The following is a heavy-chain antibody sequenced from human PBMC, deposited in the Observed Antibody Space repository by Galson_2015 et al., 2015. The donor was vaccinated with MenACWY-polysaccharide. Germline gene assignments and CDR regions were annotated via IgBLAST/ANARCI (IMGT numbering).Heavy chain of an antibody. D-gene: IGHD3-10*01. CDR3: ASLLGEAPAQTGAFDI. CDR2: IIPGLDKP. V-gene: IGHV1-69*02. Sequence: SVKVSCKAFGGSFSIFSFNWVRQAPGQGLEWMGRIIPGLDKPNYAQKFQGRATITADKSTGTAYMELSSLRPEDTAVYYCASLLGEAPAQTGAFDIWGQGAVVTVSS. CDR1: GGSFSIFS. J-gene: IGHJ3*02.